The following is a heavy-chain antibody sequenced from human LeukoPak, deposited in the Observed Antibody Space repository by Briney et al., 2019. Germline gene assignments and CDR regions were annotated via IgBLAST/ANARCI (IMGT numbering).Heavy chain of an antibody. CDR2: IYNSGST. Sequence: PSETLSLTCTVSGDSISSGGYYWSWIRQHPGKGLEWIGYIYNSGSTYYNPSLKSRATISVDTSQNQFSLKLRSVTAADTAVYFCARVQSYRYYFDYWGQGTLVIVSS. CDR3: ARVQSYRYYFDY. D-gene: IGHD3-16*02. J-gene: IGHJ4*02. V-gene: IGHV4-31*03. CDR1: GDSISSGGYY.